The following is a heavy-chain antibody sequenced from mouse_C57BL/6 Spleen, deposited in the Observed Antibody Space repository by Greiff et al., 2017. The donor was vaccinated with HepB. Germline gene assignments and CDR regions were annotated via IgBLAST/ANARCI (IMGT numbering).Heavy chain of an antibody. CDR2: IYPRSGNT. CDR1: GYTFTSYG. J-gene: IGHJ4*01. CDR3: ARDYYGSSWNYYAMDY. V-gene: IGHV1-81*01. D-gene: IGHD1-1*01. Sequence: QVQLQQSGAELARPGASVKLSCKASGYTFTSYGISWVKQRTGQGLEWIGEIYPRSGNTYYNEKFKGKATLTADKSSSTAYMELRSLTSEDSAVYFCARDYYGSSWNYYAMDYWGQGTSVTVSS.